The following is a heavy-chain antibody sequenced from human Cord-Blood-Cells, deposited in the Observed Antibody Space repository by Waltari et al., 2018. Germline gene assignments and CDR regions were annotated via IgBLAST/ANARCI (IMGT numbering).Heavy chain of an antibody. CDR3: ARAAMVRGVIN. V-gene: IGHV4-34*01. Sequence: QVQLQQWGAGRLKPSETLSITCAVYGGSFSGYYGSWCRQPPGKGREWIGEINHSGSTNYYPSLNSRVTISVDTSKTQFSLRLSSVTAADTAVYYCARAAMVRGVINWGQGTLVTVSS. J-gene: IGHJ4*02. D-gene: IGHD3-10*01. CDR2: INHSGST. CDR1: GGSFSGYY.